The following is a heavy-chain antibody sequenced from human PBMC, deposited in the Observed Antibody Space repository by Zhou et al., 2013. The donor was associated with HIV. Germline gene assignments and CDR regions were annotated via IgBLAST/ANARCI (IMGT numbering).Heavy chain of an antibody. CDR1: TYSFRTYG. V-gene: IGHV1-18*01. CDR2: LSAHNGNT. Sequence: QTHLRQSGPEVKRPGASVRVSCMASTYSFRTYGLAWVRQAPGQGLEWMGWLSAHNGNTNYAQKFQDRITISTDTSAKTAYLQLRSLKSDDTAIYYCARVVHYYDGWGLDSWGRGTLVTVSS. J-gene: IGHJ4*02. CDR3: ARVVHYYDGWGLDS. D-gene: IGHD3-16*01.